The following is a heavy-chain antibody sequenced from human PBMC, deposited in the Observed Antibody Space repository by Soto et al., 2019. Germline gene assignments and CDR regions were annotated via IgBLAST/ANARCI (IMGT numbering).Heavy chain of an antibody. Sequence: GGSLRLSCAASGFTFSSYAMSWVRQAPGKGLEWVSAISGSGGSTYYADSVKGRFTISRDNSKNTLYLQMNSLRAEDTAVYYCAKDFQTADYDFWSGYYADAFDIWGQGTMVTVSS. CDR1: GFTFSSYA. J-gene: IGHJ3*02. CDR3: AKDFQTADYDFWSGYYADAFDI. V-gene: IGHV3-23*01. CDR2: ISGSGGST. D-gene: IGHD3-3*01.